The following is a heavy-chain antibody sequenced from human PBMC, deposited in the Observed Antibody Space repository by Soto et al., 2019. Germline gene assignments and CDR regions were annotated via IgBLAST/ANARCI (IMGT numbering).Heavy chain of an antibody. J-gene: IGHJ6*02. D-gene: IGHD1-7*01. V-gene: IGHV1-69*01. CDR3: ARDRIPSYNRNYLVRVGGGMDV. CDR2: SIPIFGTA. CDR1: GGTFSSYA. Sequence: QVQLVQSGAEVKKPGSSVKVSCKASGGTFSSYAISWVRQAPGQGLEWMGGSIPIFGTANYAQKSQGRVTITADESTSTAYMELSSVRSEDTAVYYCARDRIPSYNRNYLVRVGGGMDVWGQGTTVTVSS.